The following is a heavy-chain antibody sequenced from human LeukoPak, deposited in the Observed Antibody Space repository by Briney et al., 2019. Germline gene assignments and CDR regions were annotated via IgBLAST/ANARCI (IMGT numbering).Heavy chain of an antibody. J-gene: IGHJ5*02. Sequence: SQTLSLTCAISGDSVSSNSAAWNWIRQFPSRGLEWLGRTYYRSKWHNDYAVSVKSRITIKPDTSKNQFSLQLNSVTPEDTAVYYCARSGGWLDNWGQGTLVTVSS. CDR1: GDSVSSNSAA. CDR2: TYYRSKWHN. CDR3: ARSGGWLDN. V-gene: IGHV6-1*01. D-gene: IGHD2-15*01.